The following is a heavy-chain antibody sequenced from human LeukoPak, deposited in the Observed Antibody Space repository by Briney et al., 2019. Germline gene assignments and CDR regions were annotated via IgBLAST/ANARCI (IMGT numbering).Heavy chain of an antibody. D-gene: IGHD2-2*01. CDR1: GGSISSYY. J-gene: IGHJ6*02. V-gene: IGHV4-59*12. Sequence: SETLSLTCTVSGGSISSYYWSWIRQPPGKGLEWIGYIYYSGSTNYNPSLKSRVTISVDASKNQFSLKLSSVTAADTAVYYCAGLIVVVPAANHRYYYYGMDVWGQGTTVTVSS. CDR2: IYYSGST. CDR3: AGLIVVVPAANHRYYYYGMDV.